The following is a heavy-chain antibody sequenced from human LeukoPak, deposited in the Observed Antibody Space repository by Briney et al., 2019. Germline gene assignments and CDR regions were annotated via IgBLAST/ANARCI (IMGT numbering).Heavy chain of an antibody. CDR2: ISGSGGST. J-gene: IGHJ4*02. Sequence: PGGSLRLSCAASGFTFSSYAMSWVRQAPGKGLEWVSAISGSGGSTYYADSVKGRFTISRDNSKNTLYLQMNSLRAEDTAVYYCATTGGRYFDWLANDYWGQGTLVTVSS. D-gene: IGHD3-9*01. CDR1: GFTFSSYA. CDR3: ATTGGRYFDWLANDY. V-gene: IGHV3-23*01.